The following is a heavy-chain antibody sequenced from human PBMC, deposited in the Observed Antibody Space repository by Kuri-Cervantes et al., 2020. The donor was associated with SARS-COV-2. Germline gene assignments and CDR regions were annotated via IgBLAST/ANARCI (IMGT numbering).Heavy chain of an antibody. CDR1: GYTLTELS. D-gene: IGHD4-17*01. CDR2: FDPEDGET. Sequence: ASVKVSCKVSGYTLTELSMHWVRQAPGKGLEWMGGFDPEDGETIYAQKFQGRVTMTEDTSTDTAYMELSSLRAEDTAVYYCARLLKSRTTVTTSVYWYYYYMDVWGKGITGTVSS. J-gene: IGHJ6*03. CDR3: ARLLKSRTTVTTSVYWYYYYMDV. V-gene: IGHV1-24*01.